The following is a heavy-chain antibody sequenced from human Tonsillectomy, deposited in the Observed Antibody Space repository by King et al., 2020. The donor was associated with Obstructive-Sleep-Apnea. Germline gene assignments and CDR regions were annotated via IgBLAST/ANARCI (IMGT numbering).Heavy chain of an antibody. V-gene: IGHV4-4*07. J-gene: IGHJ4*02. Sequence: VQLQESGPGLVKPSETLSLTCTVSGDSISSYYWSWIRQPAGKGLEWVGRIYTSGSTNYNPSLKSRVTMSVDSSKNQFSLKLSSVNAADTAVDYCASIAGAGKSHHDYWGQGTLVTVSS. D-gene: IGHD6-19*01. CDR3: ASIAGAGKSHHDY. CDR2: IYTSGST. CDR1: GDSISSYY.